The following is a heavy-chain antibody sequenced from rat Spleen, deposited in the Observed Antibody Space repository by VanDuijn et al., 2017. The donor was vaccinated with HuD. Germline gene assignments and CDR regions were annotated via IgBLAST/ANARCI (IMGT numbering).Heavy chain of an antibody. D-gene: IGHD1-12*02. CDR3: AKGYYYYDGSYYYFDY. CDR1: GFTYSNYV. Sequence: EVELVESGGGLVQPGRSLKLSCVASGFTYSNYVMAWVRQAPTKGLEWVASISTGGGNTYYRDSVKGRFTISRDNAKNILYLQMDSLRSEDTATYYCAKGYYYYDGSYYYFDYWGQGVMVTVSS. V-gene: IGHV5S13*01. CDR2: ISTGGGNT. J-gene: IGHJ2*01.